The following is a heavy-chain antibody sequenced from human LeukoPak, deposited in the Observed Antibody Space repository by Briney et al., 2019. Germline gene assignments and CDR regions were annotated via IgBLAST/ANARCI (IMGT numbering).Heavy chain of an antibody. Sequence: ASVKVSCKASGGTFSSYAISWVRQAPGQGLEWMGGIIPIFGTANYAQKFQGRVTITADESTSTAYMELSSLRSEDTAVYYCASLVDTAMVLGTSHFDYWGQGTLVTVSS. CDR3: ASLVDTAMVLGTSHFDY. CDR2: IIPIFGTA. V-gene: IGHV1-69*13. J-gene: IGHJ4*02. D-gene: IGHD5-18*01. CDR1: GGTFSSYA.